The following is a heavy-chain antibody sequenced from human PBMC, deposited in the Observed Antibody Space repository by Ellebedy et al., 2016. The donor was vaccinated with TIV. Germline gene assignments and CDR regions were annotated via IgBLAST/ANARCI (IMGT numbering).Heavy chain of an antibody. Sequence: MPSETLSLTCTVSGGSISRHYWNWIRQPPGKGLEWIGYIYYSGTTNYNPSLKSRVTMSVDTSKNQFSLKLTSVTAADTAVYYCARQVTSVVDFDYWGQGTLATVSS. CDR1: GGSISRHY. CDR2: IYYSGTT. D-gene: IGHD4-23*01. V-gene: IGHV4-59*08. J-gene: IGHJ4*02. CDR3: ARQVTSVVDFDY.